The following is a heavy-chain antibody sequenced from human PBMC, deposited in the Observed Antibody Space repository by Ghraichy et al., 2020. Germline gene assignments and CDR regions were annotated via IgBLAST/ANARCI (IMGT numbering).Heavy chain of an antibody. Sequence: SETPSLTCGDSIGSLSGYCSWIHQPPGRGLEWIGEVNPGRSTSYNPSLRSRVTMSVDTSKRQFSLRLTSVTAADTSLYYCACDRNADYDYWGQGTLVTVSS. V-gene: IGHV4-34*01. D-gene: IGHD4-11*01. J-gene: IGHJ4*02. CDR1: IGSLSGYC. CDR2: VNPGRST. CDR3: ACDRNADYDY.